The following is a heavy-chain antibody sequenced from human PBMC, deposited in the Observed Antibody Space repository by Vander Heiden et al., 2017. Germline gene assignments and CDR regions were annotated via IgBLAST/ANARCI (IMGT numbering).Heavy chain of an antibody. CDR2: ISWNSGSI. CDR3: AKVNSGNTGSFDY. V-gene: IGHV3-9*01. D-gene: IGHD1-1*01. J-gene: IGHJ4*02. CDR1: RFTFNDYA. Sequence: EVQLVESGGGSVQPGRSLRLSCTGSRFTFNDYAMHWVRQAPGKGLEWVAGISWNSGSIGYADSVKGRFTISRDNAKNSLYLQMNSLRPEDTALYYCAKVNSGNTGSFDYWGQGTLVTVSS.